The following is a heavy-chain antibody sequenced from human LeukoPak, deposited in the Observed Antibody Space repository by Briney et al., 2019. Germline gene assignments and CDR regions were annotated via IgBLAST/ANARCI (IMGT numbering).Heavy chain of an antibody. Sequence: ASVKVSCKASGYTFTSYDINWVRQATGQGLEWMGWLNPNSGNTGYAQKFQGRVTMTRNTSISTAYMELSSLRSEDTAVYYCARGRRNGDFWSGYDIDYWGQGIPVTVSS. CDR2: LNPNSGNT. CDR3: ARGRRNGDFWSGYDIDY. D-gene: IGHD3-3*01. CDR1: GYTFTSYD. J-gene: IGHJ4*02. V-gene: IGHV1-8*01.